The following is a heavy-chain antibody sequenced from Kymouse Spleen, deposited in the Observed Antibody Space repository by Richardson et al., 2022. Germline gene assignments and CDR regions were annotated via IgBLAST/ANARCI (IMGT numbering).Heavy chain of an antibody. V-gene: IGHV4-34*01. J-gene: IGHJ6*02. CDR1: GGSFSGYY. D-gene: IGHD2-2*02. CDR3: ARGRYCSSTSCYEDYYYGMDV. CDR2: INHSGST. Sequence: QVQLQQWGAGLLKPSETLSLTCAVYGGSFSGYYWSWIRQPPGKGLEWIGEINHSGSTNYNPSLKSRVTISVDTSKNQFSLKLSSVTAADTAVYYCARGRYCSSTSCYEDYYYGMDVWGQGTTVTVSS.